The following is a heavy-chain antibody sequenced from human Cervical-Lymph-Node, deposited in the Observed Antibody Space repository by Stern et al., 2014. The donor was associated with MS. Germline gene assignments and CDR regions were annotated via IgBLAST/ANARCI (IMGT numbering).Heavy chain of an antibody. V-gene: IGHV4-31*03. J-gene: IGHJ3*02. Sequence: QLQLQESGPGLVKPSQTLSLSCTVSGAPVNSGGYYWTWIRQVPGKGLEWIGYIHHRGATFYNPPLKSRVTISVDTSENQVSLMLSSVTAAETAVYYCAAIGPLMEGAAFDIWGQGTLVTVSS. D-gene: IGHD3-16*01. CDR3: AAIGPLMEGAAFDI. CDR1: GAPVNSGGYY. CDR2: IHHRGAT.